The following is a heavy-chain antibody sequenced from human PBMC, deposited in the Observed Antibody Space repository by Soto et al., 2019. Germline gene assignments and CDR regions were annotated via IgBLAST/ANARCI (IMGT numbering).Heavy chain of an antibody. V-gene: IGHV3-30*18. J-gene: IGHJ5*02. D-gene: IGHD2-2*01. CDR1: GFTFSSYG. CDR3: AKEGDCGSTSCYLREVNWFDP. Sequence: GGSLRLSCAASGFTFSSYGMHWVRQAPGKGLEWVAVISYDGSNKYYADTVKGRFTISRDNTKNTLYLQMNSLRADDTAVYYCAKEGDCGSTSCYLREVNWFDPWGQGTLVTVSS. CDR2: ISYDGSNK.